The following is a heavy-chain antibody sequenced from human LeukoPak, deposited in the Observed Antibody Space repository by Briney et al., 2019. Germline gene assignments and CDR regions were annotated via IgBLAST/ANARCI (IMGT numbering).Heavy chain of an antibody. Sequence: PSETLSLTCTVSGGSISSSSYYWGWIRQPPGKGLEWIGSIYYSGSTYYNPSLKSRVTISVDTSKNQFSLKLSSVTAADTAVYYCARVSSGWYSAWAFDIWGQGTMVTVSS. J-gene: IGHJ3*02. D-gene: IGHD6-19*01. CDR3: ARVSSGWYSAWAFDI. V-gene: IGHV4-39*07. CDR1: GGSISSSSYY. CDR2: IYYSGST.